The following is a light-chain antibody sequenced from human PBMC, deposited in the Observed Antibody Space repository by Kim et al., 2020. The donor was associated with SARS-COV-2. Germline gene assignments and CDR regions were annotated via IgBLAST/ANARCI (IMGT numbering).Light chain of an antibody. CDR3: QHYNGYPIT. V-gene: IGKV1-5*03. J-gene: IGKJ4*01. CDR1: ESLNGW. Sequence: DIQMTQSPSTLSAFVGDRVTITCRASESLNGWLAWYQQKPGKAPKLLIYKASSLISGVPSRFRGSGSGTEFTLTITSLQPDDSATYYCQHYNGYPITFGGGTKVDIK. CDR2: KAS.